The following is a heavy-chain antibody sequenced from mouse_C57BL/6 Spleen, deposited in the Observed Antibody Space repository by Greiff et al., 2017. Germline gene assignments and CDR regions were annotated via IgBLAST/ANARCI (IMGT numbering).Heavy chain of an antibody. V-gene: IGHV1-72*01. D-gene: IGHD6-1*01. CDR1: GYTFTSYW. J-gene: IGHJ4*01. CDR2: IDPNSGGT. Sequence: QVQLQQPGAELVKPGASVTLSCKASGYTFTSYWMHWVKQRPGRGLEWIGRIDPNSGGTTYNEKFKSKATLTVDKPSSTAYMQLSSLTSEDSAVYYCAEASYDYARDYGGQGTSVTVSS. CDR3: AEASYDYARDY.